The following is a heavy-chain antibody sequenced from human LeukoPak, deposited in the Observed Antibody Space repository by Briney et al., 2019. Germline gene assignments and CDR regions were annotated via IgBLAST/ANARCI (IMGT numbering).Heavy chain of an antibody. D-gene: IGHD3-10*01. CDR3: LRTHGGY. CDR2: IFAAQGKT. CDR1: GYTFTSYG. J-gene: IGHJ4*02. V-gene: IGHV1-18*01. Sequence: ASVKVSCKASGYTFTSYGIAWVRQAPGQGLEWMGWIFAAQGKTNYEQTFQARVTTTTDTPTSTAYMDLRSLRPDDTAVYYCLRTHGGYWGQGAPVTVSS.